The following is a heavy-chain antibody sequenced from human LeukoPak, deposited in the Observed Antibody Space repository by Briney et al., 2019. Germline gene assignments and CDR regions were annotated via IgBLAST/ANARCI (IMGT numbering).Heavy chain of an antibody. J-gene: IGHJ3*02. V-gene: IGHV3-20*04. CDR3: AKDLKVGSIYPGTFDI. CDR2: INWNGGST. CDR1: GFTFDDYG. D-gene: IGHD1-26*01. Sequence: PGGSLRLSCAASGFTFDDYGMSWVRQAPGKGLEWVSGINWNGGSTGYADSVKGRFTISRDTSKNSLSLQMNSLRAEDTAVYFCAKDLKVGSIYPGTFDIWGQGTLVTVSS.